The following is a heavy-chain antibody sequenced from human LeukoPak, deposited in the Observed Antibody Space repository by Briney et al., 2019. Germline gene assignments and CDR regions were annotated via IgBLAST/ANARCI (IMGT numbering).Heavy chain of an antibody. CDR3: AKTYSSSGWELDF. V-gene: IGHV5-51*01. CDR2: IYPGDSDI. CDR1: GFSFNSYW. Sequence: GESLKISCKGSGFSFNSYWIGRVRQMPGKGLEWMGIIYPGDSDIRYSPSFQGQVTISADKSIITAYLQWSRLKASDTAMYYCAKTYSSSGWELDFWGQGALVTVSS. D-gene: IGHD6-6*01. J-gene: IGHJ4*02.